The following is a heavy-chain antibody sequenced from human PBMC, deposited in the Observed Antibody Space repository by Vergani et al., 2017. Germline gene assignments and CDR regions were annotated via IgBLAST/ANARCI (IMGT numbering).Heavy chain of an antibody. V-gene: IGHV3-30-3*01. J-gene: IGHJ6*03. Sequence: QVQLVESGGGVVQPGRSLRLSCAASGFTFSSYAMHWVRQAPGKGLEWVAVIAYDGSNKYYADSVKGRFTISRDNSKNALYLQMNSLRAEDTAVYYCAREPRLVCRVVESYYYYYYMDVWGKGTTVTVSS. D-gene: IGHD2-8*01. CDR3: AREPRLVCRVVESYYYYYYMDV. CDR2: IAYDGSNK. CDR1: GFTFSSYA.